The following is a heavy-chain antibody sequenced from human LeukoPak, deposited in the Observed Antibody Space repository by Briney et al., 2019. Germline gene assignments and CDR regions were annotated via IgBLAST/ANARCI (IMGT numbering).Heavy chain of an antibody. CDR3: ARDHHRRLYDSQARDTFDI. Sequence: GGSLRLSCAASGFTFSSYEMNWVRQAPGKGLEWVSYISSSGSTIYYADSVKGRFTISRDNAKNSLYLQMNSLRAEDTAVYFCARDHHRRLYDSQARDTFDIWGQGTMVTVSS. D-gene: IGHD3-22*01. J-gene: IGHJ3*02. CDR1: GFTFSSYE. CDR2: ISSSGSTI. V-gene: IGHV3-48*03.